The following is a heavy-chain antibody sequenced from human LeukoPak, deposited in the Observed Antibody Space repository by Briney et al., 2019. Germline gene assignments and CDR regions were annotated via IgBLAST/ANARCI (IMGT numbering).Heavy chain of an antibody. V-gene: IGHV3-48*04. D-gene: IGHD6-13*01. Sequence: GGSXXLSCAASGFTFSSXSMNWVXQXXGXGXEWXSXXSSSSSTIYYADSVKGRFTISRDNAKNSLYLQMNSLRAEDTAVYYCARASYSSSWPYYYGMDVWGQGTTVTVSS. CDR1: GFTFSSXS. CDR2: XSSSSSTI. CDR3: ARASYSSSWPYYYGMDV. J-gene: IGHJ6*02.